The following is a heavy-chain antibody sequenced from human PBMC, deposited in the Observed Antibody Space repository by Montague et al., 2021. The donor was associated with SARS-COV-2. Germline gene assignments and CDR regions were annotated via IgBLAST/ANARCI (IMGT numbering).Heavy chain of an antibody. Sequence: SETLSLTCTVSGGSISTTSYYWGWIRQPPGKGLEWIASIFYSGTTYYNPSLRSRVTISVQTSKNQFPLTVASVTAADTAMYYCASHFTNYYAMDVWGQGTTVTVSS. CDR1: GGSISTTSYY. V-gene: IGHV4-39*06. J-gene: IGHJ6*02. CDR3: ASHFTNYYAMDV. D-gene: IGHD3-3*01. CDR2: IFYSGTT.